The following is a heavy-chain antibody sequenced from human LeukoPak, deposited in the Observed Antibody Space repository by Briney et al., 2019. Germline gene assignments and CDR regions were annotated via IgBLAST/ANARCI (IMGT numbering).Heavy chain of an antibody. Sequence: SETLSLTCTVSGDSISNSRYYWDWIRQPPGKGLEWIGSITHSGTTYYNPSLKSRVTIAVDTSKNQFSLKLSSVTAADTAVYHCARRGYSSGWYEGYFDYWGQGTLVTVSS. CDR1: GDSISNSRYY. V-gene: IGHV4-39*07. D-gene: IGHD6-19*01. J-gene: IGHJ4*02. CDR3: ARRGYSSGWYEGYFDY. CDR2: ITHSGTT.